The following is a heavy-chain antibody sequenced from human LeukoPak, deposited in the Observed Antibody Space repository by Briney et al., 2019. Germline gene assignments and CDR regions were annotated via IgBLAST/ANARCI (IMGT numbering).Heavy chain of an antibody. J-gene: IGHJ4*02. CDR2: IGISSGNT. V-gene: IGHV3-48*04. CDR1: GFIFSDYS. Sequence: GGSLRLSCVSSGFIFSDYSMNWVRQAPGEGLEWISYIGISSGNTKYADSVKGRFTISGDNAKNSLYLQMNSLRVEDTAVYYCARDHNYAFDNWGQGTLVTVSS. D-gene: IGHD1-1*01. CDR3: ARDHNYAFDN.